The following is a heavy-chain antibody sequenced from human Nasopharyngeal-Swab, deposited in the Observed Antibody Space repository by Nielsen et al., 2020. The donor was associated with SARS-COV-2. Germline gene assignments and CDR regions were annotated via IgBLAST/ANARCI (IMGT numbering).Heavy chain of an antibody. V-gene: IGHV4-59*01. J-gene: IGHJ4*02. CDR3: ARVGADYYGSGSYYFDY. D-gene: IGHD3-10*01. CDR2: IYYSGST. Sequence: SETLSLTCTVSGGSISSYYWSWIRQPPGKGLEWIGYIYYSGSTNYNPSLKSRVTISVGTSKNQFSLKLSSVTAADTAVYYCARVGADYYGSGSYYFDYWGQGTLVTVSS. CDR1: GGSISSYY.